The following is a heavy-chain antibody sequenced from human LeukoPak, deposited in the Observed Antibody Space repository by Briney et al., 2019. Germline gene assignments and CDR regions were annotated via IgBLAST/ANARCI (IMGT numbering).Heavy chain of an antibody. V-gene: IGHV3-23*01. CDR2: ISGSGGST. CDR1: GFTFSSYA. CDR3: AKGTRHCSSTSCLGY. D-gene: IGHD2-2*01. J-gene: IGHJ4*02. Sequence: PGGSLRLSCAASGFTFSSYAMSWVRQAPGKGLEWVSAISGSGGSTYYADSVKGRFTISRDNSKNTLYLQMNSLRAEDTAVYYCAKGTRHCSSTSCLGYRGQGTLVTVSS.